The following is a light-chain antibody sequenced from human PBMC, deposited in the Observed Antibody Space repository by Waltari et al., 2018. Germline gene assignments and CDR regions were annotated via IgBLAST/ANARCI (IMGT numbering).Light chain of an antibody. J-gene: IGLJ2*01. CDR3: QSYDSSLSGSTV. CDR1: RSNIGAGYD. CDR2: GNS. V-gene: IGLV1-40*01. Sequence: QSVLTQPPSVSGAPGQRVTISCTGSRSNIGAGYDVHWSQQLPGTAPKLLIYGNSNRPSGVPDRFSGSKSGTSASLAITGLQAEDEADYYCQSYDSSLSGSTVFGGGTKLTVL.